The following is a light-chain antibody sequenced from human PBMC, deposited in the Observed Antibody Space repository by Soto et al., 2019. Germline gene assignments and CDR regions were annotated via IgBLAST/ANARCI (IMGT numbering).Light chain of an antibody. J-gene: IGKJ4*01. CDR3: QQADSFPLT. V-gene: IGKV1-12*01. CDR1: QDIGNL. Sequence: DIQMTQSPSSVSASVGDRVTLTCRASQDIGNLLAWYQQKPGKAPKLLIYFGSTLQTGVPSRFSGSGSGTDFTLTISSLQPEDLATYYCQQADSFPLTFGRGTRVEIK. CDR2: FGS.